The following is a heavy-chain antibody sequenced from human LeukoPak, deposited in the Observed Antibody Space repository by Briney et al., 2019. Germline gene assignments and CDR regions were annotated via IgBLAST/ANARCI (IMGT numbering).Heavy chain of an antibody. V-gene: IGHV4-34*01. CDR3: ARGPWDRFDY. CDR2: INHSGST. J-gene: IGHJ4*02. D-gene: IGHD1-26*01. Sequence: SETLSRTCAVYGGSFSGYYWSWIRQPPGKGLEWIGEINHSGSTNYNPSLKSRVTISVDTSKNQFSLKLSSVTAADTAVYYCARGPWDRFDYWGQGTLVTVSS. CDR1: GGSFSGYY.